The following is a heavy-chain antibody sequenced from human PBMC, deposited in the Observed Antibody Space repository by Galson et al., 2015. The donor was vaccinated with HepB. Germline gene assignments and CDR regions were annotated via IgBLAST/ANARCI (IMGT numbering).Heavy chain of an antibody. J-gene: IGHJ3*02. Sequence: SVRLSCAASDSTFSSYTMNWVRQTPGKGLQWVSYISTNGATIHYADSVKGRFTIARDNAKNTMWLQMDSLRAEDTAVYYCATTKFGSGAYWTFDIWGQGTLVTVSS. V-gene: IGHV3-48*04. CDR1: DSTFSSYT. CDR3: ATTKFGSGAYWTFDI. D-gene: IGHD4/OR15-4a*01. CDR2: ISTNGATI.